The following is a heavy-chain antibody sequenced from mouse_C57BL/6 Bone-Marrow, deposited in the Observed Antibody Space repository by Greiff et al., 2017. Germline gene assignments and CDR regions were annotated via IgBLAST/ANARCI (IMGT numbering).Heavy chain of an antibody. CDR1: GFSLTSYG. D-gene: IGHD2-3*01. CDR2: IWSGGST. Sequence: VKLEESGPGLVQPSQSLSITCTVSGFSLTSYGVHWVRQSPGKGLEWLGVIWSGGSTDYNAAFISRLSISKDNSKSQVFFKMNSLQADDTAIYYCARKGWLLRENTMDYWGQGTSVTVSS. J-gene: IGHJ4*01. V-gene: IGHV2-2*01. CDR3: ARKGWLLRENTMDY.